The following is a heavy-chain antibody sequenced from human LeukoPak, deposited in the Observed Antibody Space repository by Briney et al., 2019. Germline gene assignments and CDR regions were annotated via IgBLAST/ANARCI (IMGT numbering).Heavy chain of an antibody. CDR2: ISGSGNGT. D-gene: IGHD3-16*01. CDR3: ERRTMSAFVS. Sequence: GGSLRLSCTAYGFTFRTYAMNWVRQAPGKGLEWLAGISGSGNGTYYADPVKGRFTISRDNPKHMVYVQMNGLTVEDAATYYCERRTMSAFVSWGQGTLLIVSS. CDR1: GFTFRTYA. V-gene: IGHV3-23*01. J-gene: IGHJ4*02.